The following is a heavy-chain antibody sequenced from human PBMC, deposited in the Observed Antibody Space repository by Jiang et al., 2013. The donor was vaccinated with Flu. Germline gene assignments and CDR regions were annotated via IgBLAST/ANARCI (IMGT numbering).Heavy chain of an antibody. J-gene: IGHJ6*02. CDR3: ALRTEHYCGMDV. V-gene: IGHV5-10-1*01. D-gene: IGHD1-14*01. Sequence: GAEVKKPGESLRISCKGSGYSFTSYWISWVRQMPGKGLEWMGRIDPSDSYTNYSPSFQGHVTISADKSISTAYLQWSSLEASDTATYYCALRTEHYCGMDVWGQGTTVIVSS. CDR2: IDPSDSYT. CDR1: GYSFTSYW.